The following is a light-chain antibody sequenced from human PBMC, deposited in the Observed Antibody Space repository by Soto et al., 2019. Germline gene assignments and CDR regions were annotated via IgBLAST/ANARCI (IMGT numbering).Light chain of an antibody. V-gene: IGLV2-14*01. Sequence: QSALTQPASVSGYAGQSITISCTGTSSDVGGYNYVSWYQQHPGKAPKVIIYEVINRPSGVSNRFSGSKSGNTASLTISGLQAEDEADYYCISYTSISTLVFGTGTKVTVL. CDR1: SSDVGGYNY. J-gene: IGLJ1*01. CDR2: EVI. CDR3: ISYTSISTLV.